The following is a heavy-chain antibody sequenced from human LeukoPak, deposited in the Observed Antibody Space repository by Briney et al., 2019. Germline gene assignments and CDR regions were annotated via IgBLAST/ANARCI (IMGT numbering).Heavy chain of an antibody. Sequence: GASVKVSRKASGYTFTSYGISWVRQAPGQGLEWMGWISAYNGNTNYAQKLQGRVTMTTDTSTSTAYMELRSLRSDDTAVYYCARVWEGDYGDYDGAFDIWGQGTMVTVSS. CDR2: ISAYNGNT. CDR1: GYTFTSYG. V-gene: IGHV1-18*01. J-gene: IGHJ3*02. D-gene: IGHD4-17*01. CDR3: ARVWEGDYGDYDGAFDI.